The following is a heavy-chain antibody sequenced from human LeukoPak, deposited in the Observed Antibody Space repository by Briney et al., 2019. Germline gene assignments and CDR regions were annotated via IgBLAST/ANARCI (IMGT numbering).Heavy chain of an antibody. V-gene: IGHV1-18*01. CDR2: ISVNNGGT. J-gene: IGHJ1*01. D-gene: IGHD2-2*01. CDR3: ATATQPRGYFLH. Sequence: ASVKVSCKASGYTFTTYSLAWVRQAPGQSLEWMGWISVNNGGTSYAQSFQDRVTLTRDTSTNTAYLELRSLRFDDTAIIYCATATQPRGYFLHWGQGTLVTVSS. CDR1: GYTFTTYS.